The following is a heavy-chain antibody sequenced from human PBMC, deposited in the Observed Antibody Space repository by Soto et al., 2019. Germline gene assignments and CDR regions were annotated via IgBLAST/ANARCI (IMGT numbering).Heavy chain of an antibody. CDR1: GFTFSNAW. CDR3: SRGRGYYSAAIPWDY. V-gene: IGHV3-15*07. Sequence: EVQLVESGGGLVKPGGSLRLSCAASGFTFSNAWMNWVRQAPGKGLEWVGRIKSKTDGGTTDYAAPVKGRFTISRDDSKNTLYLQMNSLNTEDTAVYYCSRGRGYYSAAIPWDYWGQGTLVTVSS. CDR2: IKSKTDGGTT. D-gene: IGHD3-3*01. J-gene: IGHJ4*02.